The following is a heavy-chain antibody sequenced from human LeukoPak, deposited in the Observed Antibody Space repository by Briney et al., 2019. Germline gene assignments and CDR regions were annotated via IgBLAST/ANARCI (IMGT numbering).Heavy chain of an antibody. CDR3: AKGVAARQINCFDP. Sequence: GGSLRLSCAASGFTFSNYWMAWVRQAPGRGLEWVASIKPDGSVIYYGDSVKGRFTLSRDNTKNSLYLQMNSLRAEDTAVYYCAKGVAARQINCFDPWGQGTLVTVSS. D-gene: IGHD6-6*01. CDR1: GFTFSNYW. V-gene: IGHV3-7*05. J-gene: IGHJ5*02. CDR2: IKPDGSVI.